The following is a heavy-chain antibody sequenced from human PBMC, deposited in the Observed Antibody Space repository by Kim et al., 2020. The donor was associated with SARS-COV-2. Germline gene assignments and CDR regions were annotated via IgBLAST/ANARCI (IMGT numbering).Heavy chain of an antibody. V-gene: IGHV4-39*01. J-gene: IGHJ3*02. CDR3: ARHGLDYYDSSGYYYQAFDI. Sequence: RVTISVDTSKNQFSLKLSSVTAADTAVYYCARHGLDYYDSSGYYYQAFDIWGQGTMVTVSS. D-gene: IGHD3-22*01.